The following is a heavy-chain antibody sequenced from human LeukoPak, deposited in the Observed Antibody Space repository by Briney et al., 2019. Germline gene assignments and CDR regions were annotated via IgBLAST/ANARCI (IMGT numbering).Heavy chain of an antibody. CDR1: GGTFSSYA. Sequence: GASVKVSCKASGGTFSSYAISWVRQAPGQGLEWMGGIIPIFGTANYAQKFQGRVTITADESTSTAYMELSSLRSEDTAVYYCARDARHRYCSSPSCYRGWFDPWGQGTLVTVSS. D-gene: IGHD2-2*01. CDR2: IIPIFGTA. CDR3: ARDARHRYCSSPSCYRGWFDP. J-gene: IGHJ5*02. V-gene: IGHV1-69*13.